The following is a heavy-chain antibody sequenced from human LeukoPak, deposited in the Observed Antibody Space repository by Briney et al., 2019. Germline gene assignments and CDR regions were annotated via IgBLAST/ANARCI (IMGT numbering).Heavy chain of an antibody. D-gene: IGHD5-12*01. Sequence: GASLQISSQGSGYSFTSYCIGWVRPVPGQGLEWIGIIYPGDSDTRYTPSFQGQVTISADKSIRTAYLQWSSLKAADTGMYYRASLAQAEIEATHWGQGTLVTVSS. CDR3: ASLAQAEIEATH. J-gene: IGHJ4*02. CDR2: IYPGDSDT. CDR1: GYSFTSYC. V-gene: IGHV5-51*01.